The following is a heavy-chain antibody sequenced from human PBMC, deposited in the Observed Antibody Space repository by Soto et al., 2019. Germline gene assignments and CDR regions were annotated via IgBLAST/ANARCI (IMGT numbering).Heavy chain of an antibody. CDR3: PRDYYYDPSGNPAAYYYGMDV. CDR2: IYYSGYT. D-gene: IGHD3-22*01. V-gene: IGHV4-59*01. J-gene: IGHJ6*04. CDR1: GGSTSSYY. Sequence: PSETLSLTGTVSGGSTSSYYWSWILHAPLNGLEWSGHIYYSGYTKTNYNPSLKSRVTISVDTSKSQFSLKLSPVTAADTAAYYCPRDYYYDPSGNPAAYYYGMDVWGKGTTVTVSS.